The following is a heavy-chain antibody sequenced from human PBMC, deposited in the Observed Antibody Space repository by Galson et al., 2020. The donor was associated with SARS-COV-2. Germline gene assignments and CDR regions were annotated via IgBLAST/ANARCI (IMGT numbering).Heavy chain of an antibody. V-gene: IGHV7-4-1*02. CDR2: INTNTGNP. CDR1: GYTFNNYA. CDR3: ARGAGAWFGELLDY. Sequence: ASVKVSCKASGYTFNNYALNWVRQAPGQGLEWMAWINTNTGNPTYAQGFTGRFVFSLDTSIRTAYLQISSLKAEDTAVYYCARGAGAWFGELLDYWGQGTLVTVSS. J-gene: IGHJ4*02. D-gene: IGHD3-10*01.